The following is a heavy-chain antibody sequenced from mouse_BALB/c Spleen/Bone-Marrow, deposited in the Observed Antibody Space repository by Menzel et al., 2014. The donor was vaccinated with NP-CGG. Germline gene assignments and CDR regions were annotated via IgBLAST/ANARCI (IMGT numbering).Heavy chain of an antibody. Sequence: VKLVESGPGLVAPSQCLSISCTASGFSLTSYGLHWVRQPPGKGLEWLGVIRAGGRTNYNSALMSRLSISKDNSKSQVFLKMNSLQTDDTAMYYCARADYYDSSSYYYAMDYWGQGTSVTVSS. CDR1: GFSLTSYG. J-gene: IGHJ4*01. CDR2: IRAGGRT. CDR3: ARADYYDSSSYYYAMDY. D-gene: IGHD1-1*01. V-gene: IGHV2-9*02.